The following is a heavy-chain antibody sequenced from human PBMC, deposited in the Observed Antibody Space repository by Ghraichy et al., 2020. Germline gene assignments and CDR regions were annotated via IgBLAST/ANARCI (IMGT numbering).Heavy chain of an antibody. CDR1: GFAFSSYG. D-gene: IGHD2-15*01. V-gene: IGHV3-33*01. J-gene: IGHJ4*02. Sequence: GGSLRLSCAVSGFAFSSYGMHWVRQAPGKGLEWVAVIWYDGSKKYYADSVKGRFTISRDNSKSTLYLQMNSLRVEDMAVYYCARDDVNTLHFWGQGTLVTVSS. CDR3: ARDDVNTLHF. CDR2: IWYDGSKK.